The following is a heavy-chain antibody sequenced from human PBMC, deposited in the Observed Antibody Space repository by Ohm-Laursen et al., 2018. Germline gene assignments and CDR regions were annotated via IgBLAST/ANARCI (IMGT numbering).Heavy chain of an antibody. Sequence: SLRLSCTASGFTFSSYVMSWVQQAPGKGLEWVSGISWNSGSIGYADSVKGRFTISRDNAKNSLYLQMNSLRAEDTAVYYCARSLGSYDAFDIWGQGTMVTVSS. J-gene: IGHJ3*02. CDR2: ISWNSGSI. D-gene: IGHD3-10*01. V-gene: IGHV3-9*01. CDR3: ARSLGSYDAFDI. CDR1: GFTFSSYV.